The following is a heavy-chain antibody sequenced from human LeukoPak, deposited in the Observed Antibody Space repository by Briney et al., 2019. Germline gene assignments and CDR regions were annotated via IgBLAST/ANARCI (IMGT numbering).Heavy chain of an antibody. J-gene: IGHJ5*02. CDR2: IRGDDTT. V-gene: IGHV3-23*01. Sequence: PGGSLRHSCAASGFTFRNFGMTWVRQAPGKGLEWVSAIRGDDTTFYADSVKGRFTISRDNSKNTLFLQMTSLSAEDTAIYYCAKGLVAEAIFPESWGQGTLVIVSS. D-gene: IGHD6-25*01. CDR3: AKGLVAEAIFPES. CDR1: GFTFRNFG.